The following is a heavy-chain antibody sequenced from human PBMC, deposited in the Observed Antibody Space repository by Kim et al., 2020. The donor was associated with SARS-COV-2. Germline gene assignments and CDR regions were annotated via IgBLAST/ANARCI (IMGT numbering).Heavy chain of an antibody. CDR3: GSGNGNYGYGMGV. D-gene: IGHD3-3*01. CDR2: INNDGSGT. J-gene: IGHJ6*02. CDR1: GFTFSSYW. V-gene: IGHV3-74*01. Sequence: GGSLRLSCAASGFTFSSYWTHWVRQAPGKGLVWVSRINNDGSGTSYADSVKGRFTISRDNAKNTLHRQMNSLRVEDTAVYYCGSGNGNYGYGMGVWGQGTTVTVSS.